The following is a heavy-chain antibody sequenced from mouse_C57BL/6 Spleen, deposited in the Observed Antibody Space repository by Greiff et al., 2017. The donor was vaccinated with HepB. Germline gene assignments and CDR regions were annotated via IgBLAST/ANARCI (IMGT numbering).Heavy chain of an antibody. D-gene: IGHD1-1*01. CDR2: FYPGSGSI. J-gene: IGHJ2*01. CDR1: GYTFTEYT. Sequence: QVQLQQSGAELVKPGASVKLSCKASGYTFTEYTIHWVKQRSGQGLEWIGWFYPGSGSIKYNEKFKDKATLTADNASSTVYMERSRLTSEDSAVYFYARHGDYYASLYYFDYWGQGTTLTVSS. CDR3: ARHGDYYASLYYFDY. V-gene: IGHV1-62-2*01.